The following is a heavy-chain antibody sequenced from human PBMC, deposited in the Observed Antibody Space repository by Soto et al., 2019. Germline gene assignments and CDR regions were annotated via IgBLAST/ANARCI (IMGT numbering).Heavy chain of an antibody. D-gene: IGHD2-21*02. CDR1: GFTFNYYW. V-gene: IGHV3-74*01. CDR3: ARGDLGGFDL. Sequence: EVQLVESEGGLVQRGGSLRLSCAASGFTFNYYWMHWVRQALGQGLVWVAHIQSDGSRTTYADSVKGRFTISRDNAKNTMYLQMNSLRAEDTAVYYCARGDLGGFDLWGQGTTVTVSS. J-gene: IGHJ3*01. CDR2: IQSDGSRT.